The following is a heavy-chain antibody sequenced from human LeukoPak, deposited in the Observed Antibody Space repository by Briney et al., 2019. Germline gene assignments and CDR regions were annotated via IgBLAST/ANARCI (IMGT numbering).Heavy chain of an antibody. CDR1: GGTLSSYA. J-gene: IGHJ1*01. D-gene: IGHD6-19*01. CDR2: IIPIFGTA. Sequence: ASVKVSCKASGGTLSSYAISWVRQAPGQGLEWMGGIIPIFGTANYAQKFQGRVTITADESTSTAYMELSSLRSEDTAVYYCARASGIAVAGTARGYFQHWGQGTLVTVSS. V-gene: IGHV1-69*01. CDR3: ARASGIAVAGTARGYFQH.